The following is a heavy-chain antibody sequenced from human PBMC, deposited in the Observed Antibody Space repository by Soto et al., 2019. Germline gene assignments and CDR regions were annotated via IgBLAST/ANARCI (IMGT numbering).Heavy chain of an antibody. CDR3: AARGYSYGYDY. V-gene: IGHV3-74*01. D-gene: IGHD5-18*01. CDR2: INSDGSST. Sequence: EVPLVESGGGLVQPGGSLRLSCAASGFTFSSYWMHWVRQAPGKGLVWVSRINSDGSSTSYADSVKGRFTISRDNAKNTLYLQMNSLRAEDTAVYYCAARGYSYGYDYWGQGTLVTVSS. J-gene: IGHJ4*02. CDR1: GFTFSSYW.